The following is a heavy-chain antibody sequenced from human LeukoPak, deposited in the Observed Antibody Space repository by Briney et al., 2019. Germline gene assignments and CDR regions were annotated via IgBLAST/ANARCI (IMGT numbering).Heavy chain of an antibody. D-gene: IGHD6-13*01. V-gene: IGHV4-39*07. CDR1: GDSLSNIDYY. J-gene: IGHJ4*02. Sequence: PSETLSLTCTVSGDSLSNIDYYWGWIRQPPGKGLEWIGEINHSGSTNYNPSLKSRVTISVDTSKNQFSLKLSSVTAADTAVYYCARGRARPGIAAAGTLGWGQGTLVTVSS. CDR2: INHSGST. CDR3: ARGRARPGIAAAGTLG.